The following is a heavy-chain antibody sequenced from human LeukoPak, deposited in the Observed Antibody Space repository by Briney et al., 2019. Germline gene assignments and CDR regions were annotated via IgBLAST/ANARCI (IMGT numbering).Heavy chain of an antibody. CDR3: ARDKWSTTVTSYWFDP. CDR2: INAGNGNT. V-gene: IGHV1-3*01. J-gene: IGHJ5*02. CDR1: GYTFTSYA. Sequence: GASVKVSCKASGYTFTSYAMHWVRQAPGQRLEWMGWINAGNGNTKYSQEFQGRVTITRDTSASTAYMELSSLRSEDTAVYYCARDKWSTTVTSYWFDPWGQGTLVTVSS. D-gene: IGHD4-17*01.